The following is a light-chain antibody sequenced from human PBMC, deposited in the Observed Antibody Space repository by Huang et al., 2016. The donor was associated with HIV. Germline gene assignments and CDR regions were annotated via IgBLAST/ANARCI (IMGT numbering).Light chain of an antibody. CDR1: PTISTF. V-gene: IGKV3-11*01. CDR2: DAS. J-gene: IGKJ3*01. Sequence: EIVLTQSPATLSLSPGDRATLSCRANPTISTFLAWYQQKPGQTPRLLISDASSRAAGIPARFSGSGSGTNFTLTISSLEPEDFAVYYCQERYNWPLTFGPGTKVDVK. CDR3: QERYNWPLT.